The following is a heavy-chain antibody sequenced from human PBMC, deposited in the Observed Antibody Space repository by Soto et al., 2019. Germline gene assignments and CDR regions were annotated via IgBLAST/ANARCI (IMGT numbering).Heavy chain of an antibody. V-gene: IGHV4-39*01. CDR1: GGSISSSSYY. J-gene: IGHJ6*03. D-gene: IGHD6-13*01. CDR2: IYYSGST. CDR3: AVIISEQQLADNYMDV. Sequence: SETLSLTCTVSGGSISSSSYYWGWIRQPPGKGLEWIGSIYYSGSTYYNPSLKSRVTISVDTSKNQFSLKLSSVTAADTAVYYCAVIISEQQLADNYMDVWGKGTTVTVSS.